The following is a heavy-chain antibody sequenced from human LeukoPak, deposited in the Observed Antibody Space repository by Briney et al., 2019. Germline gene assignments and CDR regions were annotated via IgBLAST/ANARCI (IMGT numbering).Heavy chain of an antibody. CDR2: ISHSGSTT. CDR1: GGSFSGYY. J-gene: IGHJ4*02. V-gene: IGHV4-34*01. Sequence: SETLSLTCAVYGGSFSGYYWSWIRQPPGKGLEWIGEISHSGSTTNYNPSLKSRVTISVDTSKNQFSLKLSSVTAADTAVYYCARPEYSYGIESADYWGQGTLVTVSS. D-gene: IGHD5-18*01. CDR3: ARPEYSYGIESADY.